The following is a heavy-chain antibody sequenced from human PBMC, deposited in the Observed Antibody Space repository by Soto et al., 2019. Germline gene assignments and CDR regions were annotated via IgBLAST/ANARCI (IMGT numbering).Heavy chain of an antibody. CDR1: GYTFTSYG. CDR3: ARDRVAVPKASYYGMDV. D-gene: IGHD6-19*01. V-gene: IGHV1-18*01. Sequence: GASVKVSCKASGYTFTSYGISWVRQAPGQGREWMGGISAYNGNTNYAQKLQGRVTMTTDTSTSTAYMELRSLRSDDTAVYYCARDRVAVPKASYYGMDVWGQGTTVTVSS. J-gene: IGHJ6*02. CDR2: ISAYNGNT.